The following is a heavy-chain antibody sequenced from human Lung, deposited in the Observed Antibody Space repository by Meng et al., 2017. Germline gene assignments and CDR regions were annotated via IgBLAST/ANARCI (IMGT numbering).Heavy chain of an antibody. J-gene: IGHJ4*02. Sequence: VQLQESGPGLVKPSQTLSRTCTVSIGSISSDSYWGWIRQPPGKHLEWIGYIYSSGNAYYNPSLKSRVTITVDTSKNQFSLKVNSVTAADTAVYFCARGPLRGLTLTGYYDSWGQGRLVTVSS. V-gene: IGHV4-30-4*08. CDR2: IYSSGNA. D-gene: IGHD3-9*01. CDR3: ARGPLRGLTLTGYYDS. CDR1: IGSISSDSY.